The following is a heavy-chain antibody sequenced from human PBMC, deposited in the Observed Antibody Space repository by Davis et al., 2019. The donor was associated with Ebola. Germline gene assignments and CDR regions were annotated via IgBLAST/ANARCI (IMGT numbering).Heavy chain of an antibody. D-gene: IGHD2-15*01. CDR1: GGTFSSYA. CDR3: AKDIGGAPRWARGTFDR. J-gene: IGHJ4*02. CDR2: IIPIFGTA. Sequence: SVKVSCKASGGTFSSYAISWVRQAPGQGLEWMGGIIPIFGTANYAQKFQGRVTITADKSTSTAYMELSSLRSEDTAVYYCAKDIGGAPRWARGTFDRWGQGILVSVSS. V-gene: IGHV1-69*06.